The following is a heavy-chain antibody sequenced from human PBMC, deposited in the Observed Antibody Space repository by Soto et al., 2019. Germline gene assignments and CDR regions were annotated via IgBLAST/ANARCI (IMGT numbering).Heavy chain of an antibody. CDR3: ARGRYSSSLTPPGSY. J-gene: IGHJ4*02. CDR2: IIPIFGTA. V-gene: IGHV1-69*13. Sequence: SVKVSCKASGGTFSSYAISWVRQAPGQGLEWMGGIIPIFGTANYAQKFQGRVTITADESTSTAYMELSSLRSEDTAVYYCARGRYSSSLTPPGSYWGQGTLVTV. D-gene: IGHD6-13*01. CDR1: GGTFSSYA.